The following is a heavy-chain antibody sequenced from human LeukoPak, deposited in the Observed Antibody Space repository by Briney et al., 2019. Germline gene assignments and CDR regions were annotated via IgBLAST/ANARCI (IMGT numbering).Heavy chain of an antibody. V-gene: IGHV4-59*01. CDR3: ARVRRVLITTNDAFDV. CDR2: IYYSGST. J-gene: IGHJ3*01. Sequence: SETLSLTCTVSGGSISSYCWSWIRQPPAKGLEWIGYIYYSGSTNYNPSLKSRVTISVDTSKNQFSLELSSVTAADTAVYYCARVRRVLITTNDAFDVWGQGQWSPCLQ. CDR1: GGSISSYC. D-gene: IGHD3-22*01.